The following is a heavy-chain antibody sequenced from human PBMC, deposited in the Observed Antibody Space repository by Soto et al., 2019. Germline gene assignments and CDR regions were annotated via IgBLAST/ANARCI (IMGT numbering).Heavy chain of an antibody. J-gene: IGHJ4*02. CDR3: TTEIHGYRYFGY. CDR2: IKTTTDGGTT. V-gene: IGHV3-15*01. CDR1: GFTFSNAW. D-gene: IGHD5-18*01. Sequence: GGSLRLSCAASGFTFSNAWLGWVRQAPGKGLEWVGHIKTTTDGGTTDYAAPVKGRFTISRDDSQNTLYLQMDSLNTEDTAVYFCTTEIHGYRYFGYWGQGTLVTVSS.